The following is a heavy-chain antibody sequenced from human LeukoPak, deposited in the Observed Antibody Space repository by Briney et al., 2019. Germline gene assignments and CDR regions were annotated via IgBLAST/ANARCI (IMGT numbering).Heavy chain of an antibody. J-gene: IGHJ6*03. Sequence: GGSLRLSCAASGFTFSDYYMSWIRQAPGKGLEWVSYISSSGSTIYYADSVKGRFTISRDNAKNSLYLQMNSLRAEDTAVYYCASSWFGEAEYYMDVWGKGTTVTISS. CDR2: ISSSGSTI. V-gene: IGHV3-11*01. CDR1: GFTFSDYY. CDR3: ASSWFGEAEYYMDV. D-gene: IGHD3-10*01.